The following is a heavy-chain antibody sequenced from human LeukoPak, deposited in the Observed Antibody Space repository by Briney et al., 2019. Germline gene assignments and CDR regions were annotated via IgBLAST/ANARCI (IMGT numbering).Heavy chain of an antibody. D-gene: IGHD6-6*01. V-gene: IGHV3-30*02. Sequence: PGGSLRLSCAASGFTFSNYGFHWVRQGPGKGLEWVAFIRYDGSDTSYADSVKGRFTISRDNSKNTLYLQMNSLRAEDTAVYYCAKLGRYSSSSYYWGQGTLVTVSS. CDR1: GFTFSNYG. CDR3: AKLGRYSSSSYY. CDR2: IRYDGSDT. J-gene: IGHJ4*02.